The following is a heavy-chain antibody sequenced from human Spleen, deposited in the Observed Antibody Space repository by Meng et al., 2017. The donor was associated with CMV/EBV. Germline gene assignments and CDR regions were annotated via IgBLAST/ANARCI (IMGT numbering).Heavy chain of an antibody. CDR2: ISSSGSTI. CDR3: ARAWGSSWYGEKGYFDY. CDR1: GFPFSDYY. D-gene: IGHD6-13*01. J-gene: IGHJ4*02. V-gene: IGHV3-11*01. Sequence: GGSLRLSCASSGFPFSDYYMSWIRQAPGKGLEWGSYISSSGSTIYYADSVKGRFTISRDNAKNSLYLQMNSLRAEDTAVYYCARAWGSSWYGEKGYFDYWGQGTLVTVSS.